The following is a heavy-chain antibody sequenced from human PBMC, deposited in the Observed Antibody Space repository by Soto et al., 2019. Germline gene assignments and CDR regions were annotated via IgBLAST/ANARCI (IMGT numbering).Heavy chain of an antibody. J-gene: IGHJ4*02. D-gene: IGHD5-18*01. CDR1: GGSMSSDDYT. CDR3: ARGWVQGHTGKTDYFDF. CDR2: IYYSGST. Sequence: QVQVQELGPGLVKPSETLSLICTVSGGSMSSDDYTWNWVRQPPGKGLEWIGYIYYSGSTYYYPSLKSRLTISIDTSKNQFSLKLNSVTAADTAVYFCARGWVQGHTGKTDYFDFWGQGTLVTVSS. V-gene: IGHV4-30-4*01.